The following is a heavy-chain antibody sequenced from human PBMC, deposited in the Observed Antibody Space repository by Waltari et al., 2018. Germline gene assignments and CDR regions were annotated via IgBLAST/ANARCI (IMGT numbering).Heavy chain of an antibody. CDR3: AREVLLWFCYYFDY. CDR1: GGSFSGYY. D-gene: IGHD3-10*01. Sequence: QVQLQQWGAGLLKPSETLSLTCAVYGGSFSGYYWSWISQPPGKGLEWIGEINHRGSTNYTPSLKRRVTISRDTSKNQFSLKLSSVTAADTAVYYCAREVLLWFCYYFDYWGQGTLVTVSS. V-gene: IGHV4-34*01. CDR2: INHRGST. J-gene: IGHJ4*02.